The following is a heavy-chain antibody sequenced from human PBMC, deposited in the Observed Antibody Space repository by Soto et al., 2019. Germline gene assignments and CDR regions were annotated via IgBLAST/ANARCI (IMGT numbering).Heavy chain of an antibody. Sequence: PSETLSLTCTVSGGSISSGGYYWSWIRQHPGKGLEWIGYIYYSGSTYYNPSLKSRVTISVDTSKNQFSLKLSSVTAADTAVYYCARGTYYYDSSGYYSLNYFDYWGQGTLVTVSS. D-gene: IGHD3-22*01. CDR1: GGSISSGGYY. J-gene: IGHJ4*02. CDR2: IYYSGST. CDR3: ARGTYYYDSSGYYSLNYFDY. V-gene: IGHV4-31*03.